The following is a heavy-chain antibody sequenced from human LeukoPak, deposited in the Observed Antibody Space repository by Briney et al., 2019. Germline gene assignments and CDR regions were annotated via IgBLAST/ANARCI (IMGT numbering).Heavy chain of an antibody. CDR3: PRGSNVVVIAISYNWFDP. D-gene: IGHD2-21*01. Sequence: ASVKVSCKASGYTYTGYYMHRVRQAPGQGLEWMGWINPNSGGTNYAQKLQGRVTMTRDTSIGTAYMELSRLRSDDTAVYYCPRGSNVVVIAISYNWFDPWGQGTLVTVSS. CDR2: INPNSGGT. V-gene: IGHV1-2*02. J-gene: IGHJ5*02. CDR1: GYTYTGYY.